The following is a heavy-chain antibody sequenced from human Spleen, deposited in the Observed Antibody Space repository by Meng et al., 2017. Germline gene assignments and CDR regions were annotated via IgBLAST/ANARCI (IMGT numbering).Heavy chain of an antibody. D-gene: IGHD3-10*01. J-gene: IGHJ4*02. V-gene: IGHV3-23*01. Sequence: GESLKISCAASGFTFDDYGMSWVRQAPGKGLEWVSGISGSGGSTYYADSVKGRFTISRDNSKNTLYLQMNSLRAEDTAVYYCAKPPGSGSYLIYFDYWGQGTLVTVSS. CDR3: AKPPGSGSYLIYFDY. CDR1: GFTFDDYG. CDR2: ISGSGGST.